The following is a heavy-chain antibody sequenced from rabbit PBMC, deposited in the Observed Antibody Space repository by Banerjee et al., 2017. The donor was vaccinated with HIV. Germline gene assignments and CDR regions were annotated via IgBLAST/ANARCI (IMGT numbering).Heavy chain of an antibody. D-gene: IGHD4-1*01. CDR2: VYTGSGVT. V-gene: IGHV1S43*01. CDR1: GFSFNNKYV. Sequence: QEQLEESGGDLVKPEGSLTLTCTASGFSFNNKYVMCWVRQAPGKGLEWIGYVYTGSGVTWSANWVNGRFTISRSTSLNTVDLKMTSLTAADTATYFCARDLAGVIGWNFGLWGPGTLVTVS. J-gene: IGHJ4*01. CDR3: ARDLAGVIGWNFGL.